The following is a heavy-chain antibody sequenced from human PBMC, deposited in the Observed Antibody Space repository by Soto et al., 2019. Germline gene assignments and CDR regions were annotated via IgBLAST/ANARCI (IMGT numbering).Heavy chain of an antibody. CDR2: MNPLKGLSKT. D-gene: IGHD3-3*01. CDR3: ARGATADYDFWANPRGDWLDL. V-gene: IGHV1-8*01. CDR1: GYTFSSHD. J-gene: IGHJ5*02. Sequence: QAQLVQSGAEVKRPGASVKVSCKASGYTFSSHDIIWVRQPAGQGLEWIGWMNPLKGLSKTTYLPYFRGRVVMTRDTFLSTAYLELSGLRSDDTAVYFCARGATADYDFWANPRGDWLDLWGQGTLLSVSS.